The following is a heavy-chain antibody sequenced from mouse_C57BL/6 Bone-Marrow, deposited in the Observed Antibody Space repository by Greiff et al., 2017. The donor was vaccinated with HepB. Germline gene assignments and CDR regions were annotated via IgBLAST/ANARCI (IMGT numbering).Heavy chain of an antibody. CDR3: ARGDSHYAMDY. V-gene: IGHV1-64*01. J-gene: IGHJ4*01. CDR2: IHPNSGST. CDR1: GYTFTSYW. Sequence: QVQLQQPGAELVKPGASVKLSCKASGYTFTSYWMHWVKQRPGQGLEWIGMIHPNSGSTNYNEKFKSKATLTVDKSSSTAYMQLISLTSEDSAVYYCARGDSHYAMDYWGQGTSVTVSS.